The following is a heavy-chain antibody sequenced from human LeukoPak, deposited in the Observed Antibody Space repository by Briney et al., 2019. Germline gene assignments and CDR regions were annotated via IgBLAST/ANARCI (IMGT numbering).Heavy chain of an antibody. CDR2: IYYSGST. V-gene: IGHV4-39*01. D-gene: IGHD5-24*01. J-gene: IGHJ4*02. Sequence: PSETLSLTCTVSGGSISSSSYYWGWIRQPPGKGLEWIGSIYYSGSTYYNPSLKSRVTISVDTSKNQFSLKLSSVTAADTAVYYCARQGDGYNYRVYYFDYWGQGTLVTVSS. CDR1: GGSISSSSYY. CDR3: ARQGDGYNYRVYYFDY.